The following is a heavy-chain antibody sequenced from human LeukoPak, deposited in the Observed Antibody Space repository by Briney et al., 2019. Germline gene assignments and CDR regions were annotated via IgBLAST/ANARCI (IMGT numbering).Heavy chain of an antibody. J-gene: IGHJ4*02. V-gene: IGHV3-30*01. CDR3: ARDETYYDFWSGYCLDY. CDR1: GFTFSSYA. CDR2: ISYDGSNK. D-gene: IGHD3-3*01. Sequence: GGSLRLSCAASGFTFSSYAMHWVRQAPGKGLEWVAVISYDGSNKYYADSVKGRFTISRDNSKNTLYLQMNSLRAEDTAAYYCARDETYYDFWSGYCLDYWGQGTLVTVSS.